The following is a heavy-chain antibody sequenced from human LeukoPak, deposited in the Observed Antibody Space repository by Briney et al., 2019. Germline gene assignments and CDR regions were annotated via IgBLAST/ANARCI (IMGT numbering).Heavy chain of an antibody. CDR3: ARVKDPGGYYYYYYMDI. V-gene: IGHV4-34*01. J-gene: IGHJ6*03. CDR2: INHSGST. CDR1: GGSFSGYY. D-gene: IGHD3-16*01. Sequence: SETLSLTCAVYGGSFSGYYWSWIRQPPGKGLEWIGEINHSGSTNYNPSLKSRVTISVDTSKNQFSMKLSSVTAADTAVYYCARVKDPGGYYYYYYMDIWGKGNTVTVSS.